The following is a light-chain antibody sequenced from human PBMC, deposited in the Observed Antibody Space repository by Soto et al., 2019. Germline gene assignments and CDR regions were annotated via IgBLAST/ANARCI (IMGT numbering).Light chain of an antibody. J-gene: IGLJ1*01. Sequence: QSALTQPASVSGSPGQSITISCTGTSSDVGAYSYVSWYQQHPGKAPKLIIYDASDRPSGISNRFSGSKSDNTASLTISGLQAEDEAEYYCSSYTSSTTYVFGTGTKVTVL. CDR3: SSYTSSTTYV. V-gene: IGLV2-14*03. CDR1: SSDVGAYSY. CDR2: DAS.